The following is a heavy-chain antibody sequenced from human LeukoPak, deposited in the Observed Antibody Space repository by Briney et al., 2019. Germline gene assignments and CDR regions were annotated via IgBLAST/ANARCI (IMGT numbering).Heavy chain of an antibody. Sequence: GGSLRLSCAASGFTFSSYEMNWVRQAPGKGLEWVSYISSSGSTIYYADSVKGRFTISRDNAKNSLYLQMNSLRAEDTAVYYCAKDRVRGYSYGSWFDPWGQGTLVTVSS. J-gene: IGHJ5*02. D-gene: IGHD5-18*01. CDR2: ISSSGSTI. CDR1: GFTFSSYE. CDR3: AKDRVRGYSYGSWFDP. V-gene: IGHV3-48*03.